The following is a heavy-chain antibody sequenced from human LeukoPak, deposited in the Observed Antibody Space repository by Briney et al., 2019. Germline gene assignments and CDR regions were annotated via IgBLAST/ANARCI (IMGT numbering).Heavy chain of an antibody. Sequence: QTGGSPRLSCAASGFTFIDYDMHWVRQVIGKGLEWVSAIGIRGDTHYSGSVKGRFTISRENAESSLYLQMNSLRAEDTAVYYCARGGIQVSGIDEFDYWGQGTLVTVSS. V-gene: IGHV3-13*01. CDR1: GFTFIDYD. CDR2: IGIRGDT. J-gene: IGHJ4*02. D-gene: IGHD6-19*01. CDR3: ARGGIQVSGIDEFDY.